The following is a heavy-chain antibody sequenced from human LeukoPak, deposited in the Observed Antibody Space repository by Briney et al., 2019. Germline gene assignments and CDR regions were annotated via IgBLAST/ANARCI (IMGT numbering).Heavy chain of an antibody. J-gene: IGHJ6*03. V-gene: IGHV3-7*01. D-gene: IGHD2-2*01. CDR1: GFTFSSYW. CDR3: ARVSPAALPGAYYYYYMDV. Sequence: GGSLRLSCAASGFTFSSYWMSWVRQAPGKGLEWVANIKQDGSEKYYVDSVKGRFTISRDNAKNSLYLQMNSLRAEDTAVYYCARVSPAALPGAYYYYYMDVWGKGTTVTVSS. CDR2: IKQDGSEK.